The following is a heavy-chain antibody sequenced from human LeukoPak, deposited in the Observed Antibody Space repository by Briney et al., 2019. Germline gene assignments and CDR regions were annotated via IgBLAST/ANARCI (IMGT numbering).Heavy chain of an antibody. V-gene: IGHV1-2*04. CDR3: ARSLGTADGMDV. Sequence: ASVKVSCKASGYTFTCYYMHWVRQAPGQGLEWMGWINPNSGGTNYAQKFQGWVTMTRDTSISTAYMDLSRLRSDATAVYYCARSLGTADGMDVWGKGTTVTVSS. CDR2: INPNSGGT. CDR1: GYTFTCYY. J-gene: IGHJ6*04.